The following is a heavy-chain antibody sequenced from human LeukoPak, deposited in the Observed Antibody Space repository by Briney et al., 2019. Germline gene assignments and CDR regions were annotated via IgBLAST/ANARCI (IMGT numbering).Heavy chain of an antibody. CDR1: DFTFSGSA. D-gene: IGHD1-1*01. Sequence: GGSLRLSCAASDFTFSGSAIHWVRQAPGKGLEWVGRIRSEANGYATSYGASAKGRLTISRDDSKNTADLQMNDLRTEDTAVYYCTRLRSDTTGGYYYFMDVWGKGTTVIVSS. V-gene: IGHV3-73*01. CDR3: TRLRSDTTGGYYYFMDV. J-gene: IGHJ6*03. CDR2: IRSEANGYAT.